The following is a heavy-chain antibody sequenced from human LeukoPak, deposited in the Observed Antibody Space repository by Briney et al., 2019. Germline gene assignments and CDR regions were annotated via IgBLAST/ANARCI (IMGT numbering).Heavy chain of an antibody. Sequence: PGESLKISCKGSGYSFTSYWIGWVRQMPGKGLEWIGIIYPGDSDTRYSPSFQGQVTISADKSISTAYLQWSSLKASDTAMYYCARQVVPAATTYDAFDIWGQGTMVTVSS. CDR3: ARQVVPAATTYDAFDI. D-gene: IGHD2-2*01. CDR2: IYPGDSDT. J-gene: IGHJ3*02. V-gene: IGHV5-51*01. CDR1: GYSFTSYW.